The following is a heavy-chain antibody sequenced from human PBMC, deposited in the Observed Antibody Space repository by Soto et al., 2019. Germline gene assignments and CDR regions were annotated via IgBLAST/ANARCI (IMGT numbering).Heavy chain of an antibody. CDR2: INSDGSST. Sequence: EVQLVESGGGLVQPGGSLRLSCAASGFTFSSYWMHWVRQAPGKGLVWVSRINSDGSSTSYADSVKGRFTISRDNAKNTLYRQMNSLRAEDTAVYYCARFIAAAAYFDYWGQGTLVTVSS. J-gene: IGHJ4*02. CDR3: ARFIAAAAYFDY. CDR1: GFTFSSYW. V-gene: IGHV3-74*01. D-gene: IGHD6-13*01.